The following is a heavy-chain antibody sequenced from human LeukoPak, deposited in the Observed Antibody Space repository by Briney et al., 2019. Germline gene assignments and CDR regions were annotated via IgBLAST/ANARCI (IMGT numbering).Heavy chain of an antibody. Sequence: GGSLRLSCAASGFTFSSYAMSWVRQAPGKGLEWVSAISDSGGSTYYADSVKGRFTISRDNSKNTLYLQMNSLRAEDTAVYYCAKVITMIRGAIYGMDVWDQGTTVTVSS. CDR1: GFTFSSYA. V-gene: IGHV3-23*01. D-gene: IGHD3-10*01. J-gene: IGHJ6*02. CDR2: ISDSGGST. CDR3: AKVITMIRGAIYGMDV.